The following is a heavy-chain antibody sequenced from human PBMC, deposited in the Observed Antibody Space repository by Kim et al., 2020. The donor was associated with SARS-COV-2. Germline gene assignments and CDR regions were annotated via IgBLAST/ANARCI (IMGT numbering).Heavy chain of an antibody. Sequence: GGSLRLSCAASGFTFSSYSMNWVRQAPGKGLEWVSSISSSYIYIYYADSVKGRFTISRDNAKKSLYLQMNSLRAEDTAVYYCARDPFDSSGYPPDYWGQGSLVTVSS. CDR2: ISSSYIYI. J-gene: IGHJ4*02. D-gene: IGHD3-22*01. V-gene: IGHV3-21*04. CDR1: GFTFSSYS. CDR3: ARDPFDSSGYPPDY.